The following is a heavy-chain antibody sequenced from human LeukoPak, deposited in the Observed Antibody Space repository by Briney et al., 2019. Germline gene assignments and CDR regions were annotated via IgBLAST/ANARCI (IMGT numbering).Heavy chain of an antibody. V-gene: IGHV1-46*01. CDR3: ARVGSRMSAGSDAFDI. CDR1: GYTFTSYY. D-gene: IGHD2-15*01. CDR2: INPSGGST. Sequence: ASVKVSCRASGYTFTSYYMHWVRQAPGQGLEWMGIINPSGGSTSYAQKFQGRVTMARDTSTSTVYMELSSLRSEDTAVYYCARVGSRMSAGSDAFDIWGQGTMVTVSS. J-gene: IGHJ3*02.